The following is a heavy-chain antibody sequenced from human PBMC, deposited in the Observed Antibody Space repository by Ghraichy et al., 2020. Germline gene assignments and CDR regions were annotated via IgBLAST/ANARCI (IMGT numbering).Heavy chain of an antibody. CDR2: ISSSGSTI. CDR3: ARDGYKWGIDY. V-gene: IGHV3-48*03. Sequence: GGSLRLSCAASGFTFSSYEMNWVRQAPGKGLEWVSYISSSGSTIYYADSVKGRFTISRDNAKNSLYLQMNSLRAEDTAVYYCARDGYKWGIDYWGQGTLVTVSS. CDR1: GFTFSSYE. J-gene: IGHJ4*02. D-gene: IGHD1-1*01.